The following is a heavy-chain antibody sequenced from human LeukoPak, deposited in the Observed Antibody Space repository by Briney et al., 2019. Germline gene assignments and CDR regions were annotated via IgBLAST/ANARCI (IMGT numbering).Heavy chain of an antibody. CDR2: ISNDGSNK. CDR3: ARDYGSCYDILTGYGNWFDP. Sequence: GGSLRLSCAASGFTFSSYVMHWVRQAPGKGLEWVAVISNDGSNKYYADSVKGRFTISRDNSKNTLYLQMNSLRAEDTAVYYCARDYGSCYDILTGYGNWFDPWGQGTLVTVSS. CDR1: GFTFSSYV. V-gene: IGHV3-30*04. J-gene: IGHJ5*02. D-gene: IGHD3-9*01.